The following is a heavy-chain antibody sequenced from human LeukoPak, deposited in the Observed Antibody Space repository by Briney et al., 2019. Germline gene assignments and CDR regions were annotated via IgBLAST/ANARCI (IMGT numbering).Heavy chain of an antibody. V-gene: IGHV3-48*03. CDR1: GFTFSSYE. J-gene: IGHJ4*02. CDR3: ARGTGWFNDY. D-gene: IGHD3-10*01. Sequence: PGGSLRLSCAASGFTFSSYEMNCVSQAPGKGLEWVSYISSSGSTIYYADSVKGRFTISRDNAKNSLYLQMNSLRAEDMAVYYCARGTGWFNDYWGQGTLVTVSS. CDR2: ISSSGSTI.